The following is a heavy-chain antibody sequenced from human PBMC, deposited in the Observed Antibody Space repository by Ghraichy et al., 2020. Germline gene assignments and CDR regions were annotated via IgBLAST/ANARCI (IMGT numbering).Heavy chain of an antibody. CDR1: GFTFSLYP. Sequence: LSLTCASSGFTFSLYPMSWVRQAPGKGLEWVSAIRGSGGNTSYADSVKGRFTISRDNSKNTLYLQMNSLRAEDTAVYYCARAGWALPFDYWGQGTLVTVSS. D-gene: IGHD1-26*01. CDR3: ARAGWALPFDY. CDR2: IRGSGGNT. V-gene: IGHV3-23*01. J-gene: IGHJ4*02.